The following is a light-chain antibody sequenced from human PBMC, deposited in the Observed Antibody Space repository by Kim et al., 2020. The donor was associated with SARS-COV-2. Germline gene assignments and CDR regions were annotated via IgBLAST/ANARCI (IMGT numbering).Light chain of an antibody. CDR1: QSVASNY. J-gene: IGKJ3*01. V-gene: IGKV3-20*01. CDR2: GAS. CDR3: QQYGDTPFT. Sequence: EVVLTQSPGTLSLSPGERVILSCRASQSVASNYLAWYQQKPGQAPRLLIYGASIRASGIPDKFTGSGSGAAFTLTIIRLEPEDFAVYYCQQYGDTPFTFGPGTKVDIK.